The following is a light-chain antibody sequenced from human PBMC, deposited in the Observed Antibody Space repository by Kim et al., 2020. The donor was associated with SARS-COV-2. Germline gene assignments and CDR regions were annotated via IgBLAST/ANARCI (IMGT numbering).Light chain of an antibody. J-gene: IGKJ2*01. CDR2: GVS. CDR1: QSINSH. V-gene: IGKV3-15*01. Sequence: ETVMTQSPATLSVSPGERVSLFCRAGQSINSHLAWYQMKPGQAPRLFVYGVSTRATGIPARFSGSGSATEFTLTISSLQSEDFAVYYCQQYNNWPYTFGQGTKVDIK. CDR3: QQYNNWPYT.